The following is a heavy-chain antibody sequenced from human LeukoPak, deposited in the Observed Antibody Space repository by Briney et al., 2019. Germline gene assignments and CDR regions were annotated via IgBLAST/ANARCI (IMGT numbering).Heavy chain of an antibody. CDR3: ARGVTGGWYGDFQH. CDR2: IYYSGST. J-gene: IGHJ1*01. D-gene: IGHD6-19*01. CDR1: GGSINTYF. Sequence: SETLFLTCTVSGGSINTYFWSWIRQPPGKGLEWIGYIYYSGSTNYNPSLKSRVTISVDTSKNQFSLKLSSVTAADTAVYYCARGVTGGWYGDFQHWGQGTLVTVSS. V-gene: IGHV4-59*01.